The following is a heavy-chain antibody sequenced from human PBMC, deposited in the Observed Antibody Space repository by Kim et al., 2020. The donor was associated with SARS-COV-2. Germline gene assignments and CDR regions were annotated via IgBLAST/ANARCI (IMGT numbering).Heavy chain of an antibody. Sequence: GGSLRLSCAASGFTFSSYGMHWVRQAPGKGLEWVAVIWYDGSNKYYADSVKGRFTISRDNSKNTLYLQMNSLRAEDTAVYYCARDSDIWGSYRFIAVDIWGQGTMVTVSS. CDR1: GFTFSSYG. CDR2: IWYDGSNK. V-gene: IGHV3-33*01. J-gene: IGHJ3*02. D-gene: IGHD3-16*02. CDR3: ARDSDIWGSYRFIAVDI.